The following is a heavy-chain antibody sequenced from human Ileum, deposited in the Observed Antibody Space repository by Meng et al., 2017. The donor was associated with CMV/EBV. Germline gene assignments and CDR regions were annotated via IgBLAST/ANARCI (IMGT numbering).Heavy chain of an antibody. D-gene: IGHD3-16*01. J-gene: IGHJ3*01. CDR3: ARRGRGEALEAFAL. V-gene: IGHV3-74*01. CDR2: INSGGSDI. Sequence: GGSLRLSCAASGFTFSRHWMHWVRQGPGKGLVWVSRINSGGSDISYADSVKGRFTISRDNAKNTLYLQMNSLRAEDMAVYYCARRGRGEALEAFALWGRGKKV. CDR1: GFTFSRHW.